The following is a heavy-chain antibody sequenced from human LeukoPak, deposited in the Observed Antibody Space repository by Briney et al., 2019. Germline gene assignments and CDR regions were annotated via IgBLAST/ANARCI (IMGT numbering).Heavy chain of an antibody. CDR1: GYIFTKYV. J-gene: IGHJ4*02. CDR3: ARDDCGDTCYPGGY. Sequence: ASVKVSCKASGYIFTKYVVHWVRQAPGQRPEWMGWIKAGNGDTRYSQNFQDRLTITRDTSASTVYMELSSLTSEDTALYYCARDDCGDTCYPGGYWGQGTLVTVSS. D-gene: IGHD2-21*01. V-gene: IGHV1-3*01. CDR2: IKAGNGDT.